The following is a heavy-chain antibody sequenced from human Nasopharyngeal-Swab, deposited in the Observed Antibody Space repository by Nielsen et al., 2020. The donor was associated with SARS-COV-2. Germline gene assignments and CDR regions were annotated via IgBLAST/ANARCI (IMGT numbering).Heavy chain of an antibody. V-gene: IGHV1-18*01. D-gene: IGHD2-2*01. CDR1: GYTFTSYG. CDR2: ISAYNGNT. J-gene: IGHJ6*03. CDR3: ARGDCSSTSCYEDYYYYMDV. Sequence: ASVKVSCKASGYTFTSYGISWVRQAPGQGLEWMGWISAYNGNTNYAQKLQGRVTMTTDTSTSTAYMELRSLRSDDTAVYYCARGDCSSTSCYEDYYYYMDVWGKGTTVTVSS.